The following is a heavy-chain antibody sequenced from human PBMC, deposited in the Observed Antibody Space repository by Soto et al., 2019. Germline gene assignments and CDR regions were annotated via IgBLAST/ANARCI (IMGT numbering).Heavy chain of an antibody. V-gene: IGHV1-69*06. Sequence: ASVKVSCKASGGTFSSYAISWVRQAPGQGLEWMGGIIPIFGTANYAQKFQGRVTITADKSTSTAYMELSSLRSGDTAVYYCARDGNLANYYDSSGYYYYYGMDVWGQGTTVTVSS. J-gene: IGHJ6*02. CDR2: IIPIFGTA. D-gene: IGHD3-22*01. CDR1: GGTFSSYA. CDR3: ARDGNLANYYDSSGYYYYYGMDV.